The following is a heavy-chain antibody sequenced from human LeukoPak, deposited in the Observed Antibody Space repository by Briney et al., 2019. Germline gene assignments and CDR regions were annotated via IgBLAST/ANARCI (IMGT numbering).Heavy chain of an antibody. CDR1: GGSFSGYY. Sequence: SETLSLTCAVYGGSFSGYYWTLIRQPPGKGLEWIGEINHSGSTNYNPSLKSRVTISVDTSKNQFSLKLSSVTAAYTAVYYCARSGCSGGSCYPDDYWGQGTLVTVSS. J-gene: IGHJ4*02. CDR2: INHSGST. CDR3: ARSGCSGGSCYPDDY. D-gene: IGHD2-15*01. V-gene: IGHV4-34*01.